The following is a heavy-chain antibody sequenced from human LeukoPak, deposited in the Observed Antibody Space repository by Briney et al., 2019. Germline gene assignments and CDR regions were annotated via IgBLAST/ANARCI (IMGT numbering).Heavy chain of an antibody. CDR2: IVVGSGNT. Sequence: SVKVSCKASGFTFTSSAMQWVRQARGQRLEWIGWIVVGSGNTNYAQKFQERVTITRDMSTSTAYMELSSLRSEDTAVYYCAADSIESGHIVPRMWGQGTLVTVSS. V-gene: IGHV1-58*02. D-gene: IGHD5/OR15-5a*01. CDR1: GFTFTSSA. CDR3: AADSIESGHIVPRM. J-gene: IGHJ4*02.